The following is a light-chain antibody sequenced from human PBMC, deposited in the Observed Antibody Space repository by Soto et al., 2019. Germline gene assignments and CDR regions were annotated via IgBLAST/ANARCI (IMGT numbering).Light chain of an antibody. CDR1: QTVNSRY. J-gene: IGKJ2*01. CDR2: GAS. Sequence: ESVLTQSPGTLSLSPGERATLSCRASQTVNSRYLTWYQHKPGQAPRLLIYGASIRAPGIPDRFSGSRSGADFTLTITRLDPEDFAVYYCQQFDDSRPALTFGQGTKLEI. V-gene: IGKV3-20*01. CDR3: QQFDDSRPALT.